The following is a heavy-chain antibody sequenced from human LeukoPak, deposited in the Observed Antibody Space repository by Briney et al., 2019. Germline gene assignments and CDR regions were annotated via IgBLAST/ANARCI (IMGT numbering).Heavy chain of an antibody. CDR1: GFTFSSYA. CDR2: ISGSGGST. V-gene: IGHV3-23*01. J-gene: IGHJ4*02. CDR3: AKSRIDRAGTSGYFDY. D-gene: IGHD3-10*01. Sequence: PGASLRLSCAASGFTFSSYAMSWVRLAPGKGLEWVSAISGSGGSTYYADSVKGRFTISRDNSKNTLYLQMNSLRAEDTAVYYCAKSRIDRAGTSGYFDYWGQGTLVTVSS.